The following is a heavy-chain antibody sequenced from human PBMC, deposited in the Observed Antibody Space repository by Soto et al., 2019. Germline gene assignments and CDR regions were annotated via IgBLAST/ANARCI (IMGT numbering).Heavy chain of an antibody. CDR2: IDARSNYI. Sequence: GGSLRISCEASGFRFNSYSMNWVRQAPQKGLEWVSLIDARSNYIYYADSVKGRFTISRDNARNSLYLQMDSLRVEDNAVYYCVRENEMAGATSAFEYWGQGTPVTVSS. V-gene: IGHV3-21*06. D-gene: IGHD1-26*01. CDR1: GFRFNSYS. CDR3: VRENEMAGATSAFEY. J-gene: IGHJ4*02.